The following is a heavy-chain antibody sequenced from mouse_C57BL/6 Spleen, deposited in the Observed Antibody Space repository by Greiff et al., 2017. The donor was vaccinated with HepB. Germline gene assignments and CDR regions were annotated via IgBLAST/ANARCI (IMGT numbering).Heavy chain of an antibody. D-gene: IGHD1-1*01. CDR2: IDPSDSET. J-gene: IGHJ2*01. Sequence: QVQLKQPGAELVRPGSSVKLSCKASGYTFTSYWMHWVKQRPIQGLEWIGNIDPSDSETHYNQKFKDKATLTVDKSSSTTYMQLSSLTSEDSAVYYCARRHYGSRYYFDYWGQGTTLTVSS. V-gene: IGHV1-52*01. CDR3: ARRHYGSRYYFDY. CDR1: GYTFTSYW.